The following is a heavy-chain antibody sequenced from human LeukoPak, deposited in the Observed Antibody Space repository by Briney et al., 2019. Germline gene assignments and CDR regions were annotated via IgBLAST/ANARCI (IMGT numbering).Heavy chain of an antibody. Sequence: GRSLRLSCAASGFTFSSYWMNWVRQAPGMGLEWVAKIKQDGSEKYYVDSVKGRFTISRDNAKNSLYLQMNSLRAEDTALYYCARVSYYPHDAFDIWGQGTMVTVSS. J-gene: IGHJ3*02. CDR1: GFTFSSYW. D-gene: IGHD2-8*01. CDR2: IKQDGSEK. CDR3: ARVSYYPHDAFDI. V-gene: IGHV3-7*01.